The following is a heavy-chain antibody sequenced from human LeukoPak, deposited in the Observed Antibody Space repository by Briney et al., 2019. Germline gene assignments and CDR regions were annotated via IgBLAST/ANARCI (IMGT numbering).Heavy chain of an antibody. CDR1: GFTFSSYA. V-gene: IGHV3-30-3*01. CDR3: ARDQGDYGDSMHY. J-gene: IGHJ4*02. CDR2: ISYDGSNK. Sequence: GGSLRLSCAASGFTFSSYAMHWVRQAPGKGLEWVAVISYDGSNKYYADSVKGRFTISRDNSKNTLYLQMNSLRAEDTAVYYCARDQGDYGDSMHYWGQGTLVTVSS. D-gene: IGHD4-17*01.